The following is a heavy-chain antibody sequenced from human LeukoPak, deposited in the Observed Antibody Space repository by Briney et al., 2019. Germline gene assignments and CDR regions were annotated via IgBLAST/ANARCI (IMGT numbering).Heavy chain of an antibody. CDR2: ISWNSGSI. D-gene: IGHD2-2*01. CDR3: ATTSQGAFDI. CDR1: GLNFDNYA. Sequence: PGRSLRLSCAASGLNFDNYAMHWVRQAPGKGLEWVSGISWNSGSIDYADSVEGRFTVSRDNAKNSLYLQMNSLRAEDMALYYCATTSQGAFDIWGQGTMVTVSS. J-gene: IGHJ3*02. V-gene: IGHV3-9*03.